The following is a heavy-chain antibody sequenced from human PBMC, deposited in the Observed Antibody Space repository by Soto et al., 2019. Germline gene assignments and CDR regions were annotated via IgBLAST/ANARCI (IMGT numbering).Heavy chain of an antibody. V-gene: IGHV3-23*01. J-gene: IGHJ6*02. D-gene: IGHD5-18*01. CDR2: IGGSGGST. CDR1: GFTFSSYA. CDR3: LKDRDTAMVFYYYFYGMDV. Sequence: GSLRLYCAASGFTFSSYAMSWVRQAPGKGLEWVSAIGGSGGSTYYADSVKGRFTISRDNSKNTLYLQMNSLRAEDTAVYYCLKDRDTAMVFYYYFYGMDVWGQGTTVTVSS.